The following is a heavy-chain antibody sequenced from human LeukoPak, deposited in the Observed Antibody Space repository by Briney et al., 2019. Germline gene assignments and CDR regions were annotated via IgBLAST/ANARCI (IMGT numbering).Heavy chain of an antibody. CDR1: GGTFSSYA. D-gene: IGHD3-3*01. J-gene: IGHJ4*02. CDR2: ISAYNGNT. V-gene: IGHV1-18*01. Sequence: ASVKVSCKASGGTFSSYAISWVRQAPGQGLEWMGWISAYNGNTNYAQKLQGRVTMTTDTSTSTAYMELRSLRSDDTAVYYCAKYRFLEWLLEPGFDYWGQGTLVTVSS. CDR3: AKYRFLEWLLEPGFDY.